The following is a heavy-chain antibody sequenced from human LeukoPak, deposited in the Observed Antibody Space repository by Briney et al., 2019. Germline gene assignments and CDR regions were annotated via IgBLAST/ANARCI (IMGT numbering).Heavy chain of an antibody. J-gene: IGHJ4*02. CDR2: IYYSGST. V-gene: IGHV4-59*01. Sequence: SETLSLTCTVSGGSISSYYWSWIRQPPGKGLEWIGYIYYSGSTNYNPSLKSRLTISVDTSKNQFSLKLSSVTAADTAVYYCARARGSYYCMGNDHYFDYWGQGTLVTVSS. CDR3: ARARGSYYCMGNDHYFDY. CDR1: GGSISSYY. D-gene: IGHD3-10*01.